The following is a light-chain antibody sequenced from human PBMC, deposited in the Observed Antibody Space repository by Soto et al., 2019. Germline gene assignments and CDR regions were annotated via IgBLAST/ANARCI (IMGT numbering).Light chain of an antibody. V-gene: IGKV3-15*01. CDR3: QQYDKWRYT. Sequence: EIVMTQSPATLSVSPGESATLSCRAIQSITSHLAWYQQKPGQAPRLLIYGPSIRATGVPARFSGSGSGTVFTLTISSLQSEDCAIYYCQQYDKWRYTFGQGTKLEIK. J-gene: IGKJ2*01. CDR1: QSITSH. CDR2: GPS.